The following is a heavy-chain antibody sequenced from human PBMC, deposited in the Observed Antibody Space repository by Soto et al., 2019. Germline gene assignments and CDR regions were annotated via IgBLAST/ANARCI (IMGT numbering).Heavy chain of an antibody. CDR3: ARARSGPSYYDFWSGFIYYYGMDV. D-gene: IGHD3-3*01. V-gene: IGHV4-59*01. J-gene: IGHJ6*02. CDR1: GGSISSYY. CDR2: IYYSGST. Sequence: PSETLSLTCTVSGGSISSYYWSWIRQPPGKGLEWIGYIYYSGSTNYNPSLKSRVTISVDTSKNQFSLKLSSVTAADTAVYYCARARSGPSYYDFWSGFIYYYGMDVWGQGTTVTVSS.